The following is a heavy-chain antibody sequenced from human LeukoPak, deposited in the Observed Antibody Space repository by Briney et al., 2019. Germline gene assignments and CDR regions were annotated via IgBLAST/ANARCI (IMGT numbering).Heavy chain of an antibody. CDR1: GFTFSSYA. V-gene: IGHV3-30-3*01. CDR2: ISYDGSNK. J-gene: IGHJ4*02. CDR3: ARENIVPLDY. Sequence: GGSLRLSCAASGFTFSSYAMHWIRQAPAKRLEWVAVISYDGSNKYYADSVKGRFTISRDNSKNTLYLQMNSPRAEDTAVYYCARENIVPLDYWGQGTLVTVSS. D-gene: IGHD2-21*01.